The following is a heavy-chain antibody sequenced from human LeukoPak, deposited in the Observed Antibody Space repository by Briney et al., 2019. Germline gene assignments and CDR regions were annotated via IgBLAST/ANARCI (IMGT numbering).Heavy chain of an antibody. CDR2: INHSGST. CDR1: GGSFSGYY. CDR3: ARLGVARYFDWLGFDY. V-gene: IGHV4-34*01. J-gene: IGHJ4*02. Sequence: SETLSLTCAVYGGSFSGYYWSWIRQPPGKGLEWIGEINHSGSTNYNPSLKSRVTISVDTSKNQFSLKLSSVTAADTAVYYCARLGVARYFDWLGFDYWGQGTLVTVSS. D-gene: IGHD3-9*01.